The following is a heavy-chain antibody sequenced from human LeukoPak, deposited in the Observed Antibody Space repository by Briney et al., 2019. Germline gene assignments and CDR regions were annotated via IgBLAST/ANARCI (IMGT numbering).Heavy chain of an antibody. J-gene: IGHJ4*02. V-gene: IGHV1-2*02. D-gene: IGHD6-6*01. Sequence: ASVKVSCKASGYTFTGYYMHWVRQAPGQGLEWMGWINPNSGGTNYAQKFQGRVTMTRDTSISTAYMERSRLRSDDTAVYYCARHIAARPYYFDYWGQGTLVTVSS. CDR3: ARHIAARPYYFDY. CDR2: INPNSGGT. CDR1: GYTFTGYY.